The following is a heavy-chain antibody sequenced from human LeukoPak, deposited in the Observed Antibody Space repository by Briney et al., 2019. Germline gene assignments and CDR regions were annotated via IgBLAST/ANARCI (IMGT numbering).Heavy chain of an antibody. V-gene: IGHV1-2*02. D-gene: IGHD3-16*01. CDR2: INPNSGGT. CDR3: ARGLGKNTFDI. CDR1: GYTFTGYY. Sequence: GASVKVSCKASGYTFTGYYIHWVRRAPGQGLEWMGWINPNSGGTNYAQKFQGSVTMTRDTSITTVYMELSRLTSDDTAIYYCARGLGKNTFDIWGQGTMVTVSS. J-gene: IGHJ3*02.